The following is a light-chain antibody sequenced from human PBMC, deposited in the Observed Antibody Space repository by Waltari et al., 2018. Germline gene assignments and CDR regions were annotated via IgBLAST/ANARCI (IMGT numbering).Light chain of an antibody. V-gene: IGLV2-11*01. CDR2: DVS. J-gene: IGLJ2*01. Sequence: QSALTQPRSVSGSPGQSVTISCTGTSSDVGGYNYVSWYQQHPGKPPKPMVFDVSKRPSGVPARFSGSTSGNTASLTISGLQAEDEADYYCCSYAGSYTFGVFGGGTKLTVL. CDR3: CSYAGSYTFGV. CDR1: SSDVGGYNY.